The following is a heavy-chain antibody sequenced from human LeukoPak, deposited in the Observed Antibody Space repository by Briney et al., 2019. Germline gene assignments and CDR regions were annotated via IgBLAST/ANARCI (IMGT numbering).Heavy chain of an antibody. D-gene: IGHD3-16*01. V-gene: IGHV1-8*01. CDR2: VSPNSGNT. CDR1: GYTFTSYD. CDR3: ARDLVGAYTFGGVDY. J-gene: IGHJ4*02. Sequence: GASVKVSCKASGYTFTSYDINWVRQATGQGPEWMGWVSPNSGNTGYAQKFQGRVTMTRSTSMSTAYMELRSLRSDDTAVYYCARDLVGAYTFGGVDYWGQGTLVTVSS.